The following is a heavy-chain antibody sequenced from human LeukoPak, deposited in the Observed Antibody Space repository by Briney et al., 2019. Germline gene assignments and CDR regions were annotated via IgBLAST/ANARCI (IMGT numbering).Heavy chain of an antibody. J-gene: IGHJ3*02. Sequence: PSETLSLTCTVSGGSISSYYWSWIRQPPGKGLEWIGYIYYSGSTNYNPSLKSRVTMSVDTSKNQFSLKLSSVTAADTAVYYCARGRAAAFDIWGQGTMVTVSS. CDR2: IYYSGST. CDR1: GGSISSYY. CDR3: ARGRAAAFDI. V-gene: IGHV4-59*12.